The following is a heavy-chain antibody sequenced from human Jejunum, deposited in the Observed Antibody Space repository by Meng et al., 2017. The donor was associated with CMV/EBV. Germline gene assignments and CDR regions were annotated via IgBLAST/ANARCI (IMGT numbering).Heavy chain of an antibody. J-gene: IGHJ4*02. CDR1: GFTFSSHA. D-gene: IGHD3-16*01. Sequence: GFTFSSHAMPWVRQAPGKGLEWVAVTSYDGNSQYYTDSVKGRFTISRDNSDNMLYLQMNSLRADDTAIYYCARDGGGFNSSPFDYWGQGTLVTVSS. CDR2: TSYDGNSQ. V-gene: IGHV3-30*04. CDR3: ARDGGGFNSSPFDY.